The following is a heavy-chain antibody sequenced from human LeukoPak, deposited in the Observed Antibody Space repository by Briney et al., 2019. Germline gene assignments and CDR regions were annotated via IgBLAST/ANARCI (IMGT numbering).Heavy chain of an antibody. CDR2: ISGTSSYI. Sequence: GGSLRLSCAASGFTFSRYWMHWVRQAPGKGLEWVSSISGTSSYIYYADSVKGRFTISRDNAKNSLYLQMNILRAEDTAVYYCAREDIYGYSEDYWGQGTLVTVSS. CDR1: GFTFSRYW. D-gene: IGHD5-18*01. J-gene: IGHJ4*02. CDR3: AREDIYGYSEDY. V-gene: IGHV3-21*01.